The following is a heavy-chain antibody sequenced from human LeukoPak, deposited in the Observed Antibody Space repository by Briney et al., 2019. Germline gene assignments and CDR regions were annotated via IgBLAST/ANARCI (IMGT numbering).Heavy chain of an antibody. V-gene: IGHV3-74*01. D-gene: IGHD6-6*01. CDR1: GFXFSSYW. CDR2: INSDGGST. J-gene: IGHJ6*02. Sequence: PGGSLRLSCVASGFXFSSYWMHWVRQAPGKGLVWVSRINSDGGSTSYADSVKGRFTVSRDNAKNTLYLQMNSLRAEDTAVYFCSRDEYSSSPTEYNGMDAWGQGTTVTVSS. CDR3: SRDEYSSSPTEYNGMDA.